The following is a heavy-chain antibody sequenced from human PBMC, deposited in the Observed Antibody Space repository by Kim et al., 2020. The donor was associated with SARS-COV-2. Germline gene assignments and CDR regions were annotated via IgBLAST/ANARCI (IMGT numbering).Heavy chain of an antibody. CDR3: ARVGPYYYYYYGMDV. J-gene: IGHJ6*02. Sequence: QKLQGRVTMTTDTSTSTAYMELRSLRSDDTAVYYCARVGPYYYYYYGMDVWGQGTTVTVSS. V-gene: IGHV1-18*01.